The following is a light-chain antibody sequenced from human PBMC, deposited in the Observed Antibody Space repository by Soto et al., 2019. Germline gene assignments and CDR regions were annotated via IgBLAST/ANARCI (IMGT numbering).Light chain of an antibody. V-gene: IGKV3-15*01. Sequence: ETVMTQSPATLSVSPGERATLTCRASQTIANNLAWDEQRPGQAPRLLIYGASTRATGIPARFSGSGSGTEFTLTLSSLQSEDFAIYYCQQYNNWPPYTFGQGTKLEIK. J-gene: IGKJ2*01. CDR1: QTIANN. CDR2: GAS. CDR3: QQYNNWPPYT.